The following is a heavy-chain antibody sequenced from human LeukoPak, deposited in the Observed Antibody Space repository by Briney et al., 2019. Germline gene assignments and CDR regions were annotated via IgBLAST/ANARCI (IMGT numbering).Heavy chain of an antibody. V-gene: IGHV4-59*01. Sequence: PSETLSLTCTVSGGSISSYYWSWIRQFPGKGLEWIGYIYYSGSTNYNPSLKSRVTISVDTSKNQFSLKLSSVTAADTAVYYCAREGFIAVAGPTEYYYYYYMDVWGKGTTVTISS. CDR2: IYYSGST. J-gene: IGHJ6*03. D-gene: IGHD6-19*01. CDR3: AREGFIAVAGPTEYYYYYYMDV. CDR1: GGSISSYY.